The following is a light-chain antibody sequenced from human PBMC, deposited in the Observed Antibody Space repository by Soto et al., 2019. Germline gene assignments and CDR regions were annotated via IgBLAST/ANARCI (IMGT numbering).Light chain of an antibody. V-gene: IGLV2-8*01. CDR3: SSYAGNYNLV. CDR2: EVS. J-gene: IGLJ2*01. CDR1: SSDVGSYKF. Sequence: QSVLTQPPSASGSPGQSVTISCTGTSSDVGSYKFVSWYQQHPGKAPKLMMYEVSKRPSGVPDRFSGSKSGNTASLTVSGPQAEDEADYFCSSYAGNYNLVFGGGTKVTVL.